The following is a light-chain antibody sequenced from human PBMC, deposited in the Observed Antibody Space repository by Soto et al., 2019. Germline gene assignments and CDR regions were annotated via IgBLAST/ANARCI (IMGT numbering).Light chain of an antibody. J-gene: IGKJ1*01. CDR2: DAS. Sequence: EIVLTQSPGTLSLSPGERATLSCRASQSVSSSYLAWYQQKPGQAPRLLIYDASTRATGVPARFSGSGCGTEFTLTISSLQSEDFAVYYCQHYNKWPPWTFGQGTKVDIK. CDR3: QHYNKWPPWT. V-gene: IGKV3-15*01. CDR1: QSVSSSY.